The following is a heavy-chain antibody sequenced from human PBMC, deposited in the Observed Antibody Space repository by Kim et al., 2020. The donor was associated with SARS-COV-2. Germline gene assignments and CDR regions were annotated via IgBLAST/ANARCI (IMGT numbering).Heavy chain of an antibody. CDR3: TSIKFTLAWTGHIDL. Sequence: SETLSLTCGVYGWSLSGFYWTWIRQPPGKGLEWIGEILDAQTTNYHPSPTSRVTISLDTSKNQFSLTLTSMTAADTAVYYCTSIKFTLAWTGHIDLWCR. V-gene: IGHV4-34*12. CDR1: GWSLSGFY. CDR2: ILDAQTT. D-gene: IGHD1-1*01. J-gene: IGHJ2*01.